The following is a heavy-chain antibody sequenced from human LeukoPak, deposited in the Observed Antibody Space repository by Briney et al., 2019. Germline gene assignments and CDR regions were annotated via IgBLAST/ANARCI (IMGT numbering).Heavy chain of an antibody. J-gene: IGHJ4*02. D-gene: IGHD6-13*01. CDR1: GFTFSSYS. V-gene: IGHV3-7*01. CDR3: ARDPQDSSRWYFDY. CDR2: IKQDGSEK. Sequence: LPGGSLRLSCAASGFTFSSYSMNWVRQAPGKGLEWVANIKQDGSEKYYVDSVKGRFTISRDNAKNSLYLQMNSLRAEDTAVYYCARDPQDSSRWYFDYWGQGTLVTVSS.